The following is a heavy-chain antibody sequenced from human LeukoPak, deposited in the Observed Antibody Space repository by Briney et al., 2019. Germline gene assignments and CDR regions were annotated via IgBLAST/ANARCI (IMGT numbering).Heavy chain of an antibody. CDR2: IYTSGST. V-gene: IGHV4-4*07. D-gene: IGHD3-22*01. J-gene: IGHJ3*02. CDR1: GGSISSYY. CDR3: ARGFGSSGYYSSDAFDI. Sequence: PSETLSLTCTVSGGSISSYYWSWIRQPAGKGLEWLGRIYTSGSTNYNPSLKSRVTMSVDTSKNQFSLKLSSVTAADTAVYYCARGFGSSGYYSSDAFDIWGQGTMVTVSS.